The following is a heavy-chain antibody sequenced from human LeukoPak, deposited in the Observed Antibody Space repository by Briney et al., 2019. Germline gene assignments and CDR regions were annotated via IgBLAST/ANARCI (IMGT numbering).Heavy chain of an antibody. Sequence: GGSLRFSCAASGFTFSSYGMHWVRQAPAKGLEWVTIISYDGSNKYYADSVKGRFTISRDNSKNTLYLQMNSLRAEDTAVYYCAKSTTVTQRGYFDYWGQGTLVTVSS. J-gene: IGHJ4*02. CDR1: GFTFSSYG. V-gene: IGHV3-30*18. CDR3: AKSTTVTQRGYFDY. CDR2: ISYDGSNK. D-gene: IGHD4-17*01.